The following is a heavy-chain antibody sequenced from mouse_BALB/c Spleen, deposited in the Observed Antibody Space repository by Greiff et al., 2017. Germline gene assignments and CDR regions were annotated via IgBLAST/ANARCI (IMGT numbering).Heavy chain of an antibody. J-gene: IGHJ2*01. CDR2: IWAGGST. Sequence: QVHVKQSGPGLVAPSQSLSITCTVSGFSLTSYGVHWVRQPPGKGLEWLGVIWAGGSTNYNSALMSRLSISKDNSKSQVFLKMNSLQTDDTAMYYCARAGVSYYFDYWGQGTTLTVSS. CDR3: ARAGVSYYFDY. CDR1: GFSLTSYG. V-gene: IGHV2-9*02.